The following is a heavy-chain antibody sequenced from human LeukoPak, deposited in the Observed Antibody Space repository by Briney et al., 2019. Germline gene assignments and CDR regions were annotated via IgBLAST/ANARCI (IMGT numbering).Heavy chain of an antibody. CDR1: GGSISSYY. D-gene: IGHD6-19*01. Sequence: SETLSLTCTVSGGSISSYYWSWIRQPPGKGLEWIGYIYYSGSTNYNPSLKSRVTISVDTSKNQFSLKLSSVTAADTAVYYCAVHSSGWYGGAFDIWGQGTMVTVSS. V-gene: IGHV4-59*08. CDR2: IYYSGST. J-gene: IGHJ3*02. CDR3: AVHSSGWYGGAFDI.